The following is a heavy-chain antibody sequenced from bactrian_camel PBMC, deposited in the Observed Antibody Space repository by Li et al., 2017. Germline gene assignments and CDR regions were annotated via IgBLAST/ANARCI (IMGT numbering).Heavy chain of an antibody. D-gene: IGHD3*01. CDR2: IGTDGNP. V-gene: IGHV3S61*01. J-gene: IGHJ6*01. Sequence: HVQLVESGGGSVQPGGSLRLSCLASGFTFADSDMGWYRQAPGNECEMVSSIGTDGNPYYADSVKGRFTISRNNAKNTVYLQMNSLKSEDTAMYYCAAEQFGGCSTEKGFGYWGKGTQVTVS. CDR3: AAEQFGGCSTEKGFGY. CDR1: GFTFADSD.